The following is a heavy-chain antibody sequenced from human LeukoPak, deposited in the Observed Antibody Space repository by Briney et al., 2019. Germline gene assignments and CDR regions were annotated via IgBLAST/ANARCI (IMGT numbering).Heavy chain of an antibody. CDR3: ARGHFGVVAHFDY. CDR2: TYYSGST. D-gene: IGHD3-3*01. V-gene: IGHV4-59*01. Sequence: SSETLSLTCTVSGGSISSYYWSWIRQPPGKGLEWIGYTYYSGSTNYNPSLKSRVTISVDTSKNQFSLKLSSVTAADTAVYYCARGHFGVVAHFDYWGQGTLVTVSS. CDR1: GGSISSYY. J-gene: IGHJ4*02.